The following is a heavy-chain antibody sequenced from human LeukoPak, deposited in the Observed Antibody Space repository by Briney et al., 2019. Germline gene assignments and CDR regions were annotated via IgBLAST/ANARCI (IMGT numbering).Heavy chain of an antibody. CDR2: IKQDGSEK. J-gene: IGHJ4*02. CDR1: GFTFSSYW. CDR3: VAGRYVLRFLEWLGAPGQGFD. Sequence: PGGSLRLSCAASGFTFSSYWMSWVRQAPGKGLEWVANIKQDGSEKYYVDSVKGRFTISRDNAKNSLYLQMNSLRAEDTAVYYCVAGRYVLRFLEWLGAPGQGFDWGQGTLVTVSS. D-gene: IGHD3-3*01. V-gene: IGHV3-7*01.